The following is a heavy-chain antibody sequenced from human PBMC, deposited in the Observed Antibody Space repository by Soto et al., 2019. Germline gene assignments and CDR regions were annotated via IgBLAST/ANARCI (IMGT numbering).Heavy chain of an antibody. J-gene: IGHJ4*02. CDR1: GGSFSGYY. CDR2: INHSGST. Sequence: NPSETLSLTCAVYGGSFSGYYWSWIRQPPGKGLEWIGEINHSGSTNYNPSLKSRVTISVDTSKNQFSLKLSSVTAADTAVYYCASVLERRSDYWGQGTLVTVSS. V-gene: IGHV4-34*01. CDR3: ASVLERRSDY. D-gene: IGHD1-1*01.